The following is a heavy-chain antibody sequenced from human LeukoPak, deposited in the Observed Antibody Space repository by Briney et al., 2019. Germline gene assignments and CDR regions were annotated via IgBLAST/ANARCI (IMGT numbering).Heavy chain of an antibody. Sequence: NTSETLSLTCTVSGGSISSSSYYWGWIHQTPGKGLEWIGTMYYSGSTNYNPSLKSRVTLSIDTPKNQFSLRLSSVTAADTAVYYCASKSTAWTIDYWGQGTLVTVSS. CDR2: MYYSGST. CDR1: GGSISSSSYY. D-gene: IGHD3/OR15-3a*01. V-gene: IGHV4-39*01. J-gene: IGHJ4*02. CDR3: ASKSTAWTIDY.